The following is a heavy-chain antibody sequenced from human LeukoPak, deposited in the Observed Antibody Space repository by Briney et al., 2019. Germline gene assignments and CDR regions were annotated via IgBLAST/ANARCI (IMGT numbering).Heavy chain of an antibody. D-gene: IGHD3-22*01. CDR1: GFTFSSNG. CDR2: IWFDGSNK. V-gene: IGHV3-33*01. CDR3: ARDISSGYFTPDY. J-gene: IGHJ4*02. Sequence: GGSLRLSCAASGFTFSSNGMHWVRQAPGKGLEWVAVIWFDGSNKYYADSVKGRFTIFRDNSKNTLYLQMNSLRVEDTAVYYCARDISSGYFTPDYWGQGTLVTVSS.